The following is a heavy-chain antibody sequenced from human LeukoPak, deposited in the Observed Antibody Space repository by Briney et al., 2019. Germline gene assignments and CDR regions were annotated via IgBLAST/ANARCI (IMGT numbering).Heavy chain of an antibody. V-gene: IGHV1-24*01. J-gene: IGHJ5*02. CDR3: ARVVFGVVRRWFDP. D-gene: IGHD3-3*01. CDR2: FDPEDGEDGET. Sequence: ASVKVSCKVSGYSLLEVAMHWVRQAPGKGLEWVGSFDPEDGEDGETHYAQKLQGRVTITADESTSTAYMELSSLRSEDTAVYYCARVVFGVVRRWFDPWGQGTLVTVSS. CDR1: GYSLLEVA.